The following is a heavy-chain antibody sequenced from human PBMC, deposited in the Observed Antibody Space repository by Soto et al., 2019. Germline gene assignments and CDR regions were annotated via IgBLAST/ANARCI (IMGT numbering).Heavy chain of an antibody. D-gene: IGHD1-1*01. Sequence: QVQVVESGGGVVKPGRSLRLSCAASGFTFSFYGMHWVRQTPGKGLEWVAVISYYGTKIYYADSVRGRFTISRDNSKNKLDLEINSVRGDDTAVYYCAKDAEGWNDETYYFDHWGQGTLVTVSS. CDR3: AKDAEGWNDETYYFDH. J-gene: IGHJ4*02. CDR2: ISYYGTKI. V-gene: IGHV3-30*18. CDR1: GFTFSFYG.